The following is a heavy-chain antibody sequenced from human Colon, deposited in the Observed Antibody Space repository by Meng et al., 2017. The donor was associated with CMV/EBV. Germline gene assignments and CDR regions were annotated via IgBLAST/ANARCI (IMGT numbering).Heavy chain of an antibody. J-gene: IGHJ4*02. CDR2: INPYSGDT. D-gene: IGHD3-3*01. V-gene: IGHV1-2*02. Sequence: VHLMQSGAEMREPGASVKVSCKASGYTFTGYVIHWVRQAPGQGLEWMGWINPYSGDTIYAQKFEVGVTMTRDASITTAYLELSSLKSDDTAVYYCGTFGGDFDYWGQGTLVTVSS. CDR1: GYTFTGYV. CDR3: GTFGGDFDY.